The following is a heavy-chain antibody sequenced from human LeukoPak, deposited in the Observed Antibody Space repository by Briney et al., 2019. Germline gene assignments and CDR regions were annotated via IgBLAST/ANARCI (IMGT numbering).Heavy chain of an antibody. D-gene: IGHD3-10*01. CDR1: GFTFSSYG. CDR3: ARRWITMVGADAFDI. V-gene: IGHV3-33*01. CDR2: IWYDGSNK. Sequence: GGSLRLSCAASGFTFSSYGMHWVRQAQGKGLERVAVIWYDGSNKYYADSVKGRFTISRGNSKNTLYLQMNSLRAEDTAVYYCARRWITMVGADAFDIWGQGTMVTVSS. J-gene: IGHJ3*02.